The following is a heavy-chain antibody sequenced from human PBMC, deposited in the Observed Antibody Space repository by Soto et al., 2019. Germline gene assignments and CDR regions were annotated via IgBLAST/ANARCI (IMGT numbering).Heavy chain of an antibody. D-gene: IGHD2-15*01. CDR3: ARGSIYCTRGNCYPVY. J-gene: IGHJ4*02. CDR2: INWNGDST. CDR1: GFTFDDYG. Sequence: EVQLVESGGGVGRPGGSLRLSCAASGFTFDDYGMSWVRQAPGKGLEWVSGINWNGDSTGYADSVKGRFTISRDNAKNSLYLQMNSLRAEDTALYYCARGSIYCTRGNCYPVYWGQGTLVTVSS. V-gene: IGHV3-20*04.